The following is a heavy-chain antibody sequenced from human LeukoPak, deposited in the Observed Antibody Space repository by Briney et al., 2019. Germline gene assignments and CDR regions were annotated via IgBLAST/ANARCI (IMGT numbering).Heavy chain of an antibody. Sequence: PGGSLRLSRAASGFTFSSYAMSWVRQAPGKGLEWVSAISGSGGSTYYADSVKGRFTISRDNSKNTLYLQMNSLRAEDTAVYYCAKEYYDSSGYYPLNYWGQGTLVTVSS. V-gene: IGHV3-23*01. CDR1: GFTFSSYA. J-gene: IGHJ4*02. D-gene: IGHD3-22*01. CDR3: AKEYYDSSGYYPLNY. CDR2: ISGSGGST.